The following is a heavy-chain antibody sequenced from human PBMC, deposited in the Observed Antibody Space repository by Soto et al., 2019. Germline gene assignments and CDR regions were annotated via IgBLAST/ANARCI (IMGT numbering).Heavy chain of an antibody. D-gene: IGHD3-10*01. CDR2: IYYSGST. CDR3: ARGGGSPDY. J-gene: IGHJ4*02. V-gene: IGHV4-59*01. Sequence: QVQLQESGPGLVKPSETLSLMCTVSGGSISSNYWSWIRQPPGKGLEYIGYIYYSGSTNYNTSLKSRVTISVDTSKNQFSLKLSSVTAADTAVYYCARGGGSPDYWGQGTLVTVSS. CDR1: GGSISSNY.